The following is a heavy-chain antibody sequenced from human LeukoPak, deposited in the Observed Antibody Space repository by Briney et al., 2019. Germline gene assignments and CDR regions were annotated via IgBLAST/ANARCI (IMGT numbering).Heavy chain of an antibody. CDR3: AGIAVAGVGGNWFDP. V-gene: IGHV1-69*13. CDR2: IIPIFGTA. J-gene: IGHJ5*02. CDR1: GYTFIGYY. Sequence: SVKVSCKASGYTFIGYYMYWVRQAPGQGFEWMGGIIPIFGTANYAQKFQGRVTITADESTSTAYMELSSLRSEDTAVYYCAGIAVAGVGGNWFDPWGQGTLVTVSS. D-gene: IGHD6-19*01.